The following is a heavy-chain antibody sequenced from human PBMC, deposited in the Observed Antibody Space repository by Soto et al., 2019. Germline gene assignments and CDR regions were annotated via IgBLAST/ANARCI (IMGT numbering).Heavy chain of an antibody. J-gene: IGHJ3*02. V-gene: IGHV3-11*01. CDR2: ISSSGSTI. D-gene: IGHD3-10*01. Sequence: GGSLRLSCAASGFTFSDYYMSWIRQAPGKGLEWVSYISSSGSTIYYADSVKGRFTISRDNAKNSLYLQMNSLRAEDTAVYYCASSVTMVLCAAFDIWRELTTVT. CDR1: GFTFSDYY. CDR3: ASSVTMVLCAAFDI.